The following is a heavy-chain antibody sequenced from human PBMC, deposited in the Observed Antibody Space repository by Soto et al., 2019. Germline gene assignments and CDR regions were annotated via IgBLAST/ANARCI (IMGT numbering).Heavy chain of an antibody. J-gene: IGHJ6*02. CDR1: GFTFGDYA. D-gene: IGHD6-19*01. CDR3: TRDDPLGIAVAGPYYYYGMDV. Sequence: NPGGSLRLSCTASGFTFGDYAMSWFRQAPGKGLEWVGFIRSKAYGGTTEYAASVKGRFTISRDDSKSIAYLQMNSLKTEDTAVYYCTRDDPLGIAVAGPYYYYGMDVWGQGTTVTVSS. CDR2: IRSKAYGGTT. V-gene: IGHV3-49*05.